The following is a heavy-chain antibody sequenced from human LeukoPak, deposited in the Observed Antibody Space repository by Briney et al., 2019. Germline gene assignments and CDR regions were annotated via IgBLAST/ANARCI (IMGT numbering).Heavy chain of an antibody. V-gene: IGHV4-59*01. Sequence: KSSETLCLTCTVSGGSISSYYWSWIRQPPGKGLEWIGYIYYSGSTNYNPSLKSRVTISVDTSKNQFSLKLSSVTAADTAVYYCARDERGFDYWGQGTLVTVSS. CDR1: GGSISSYY. CDR3: ARDERGFDY. J-gene: IGHJ4*02. CDR2: IYYSGST.